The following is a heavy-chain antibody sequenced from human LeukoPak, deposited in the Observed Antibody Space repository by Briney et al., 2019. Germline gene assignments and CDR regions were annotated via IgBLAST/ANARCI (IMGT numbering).Heavy chain of an antibody. CDR1: GGSFSNYY. CDR3: ARNYGSGSV. CDR2: INHSGST. V-gene: IGHV4-34*01. J-gene: IGHJ4*02. D-gene: IGHD3-10*01. Sequence: PSETLSLTCAVYGGSFSNYYWSWIRQPPGKGLEWIGEINHSGSTNYNPSLKSRVTISVDTSKNQFSLKLSSVTAADTAVYYCARNYGSGSVWGQGTLVTVSS.